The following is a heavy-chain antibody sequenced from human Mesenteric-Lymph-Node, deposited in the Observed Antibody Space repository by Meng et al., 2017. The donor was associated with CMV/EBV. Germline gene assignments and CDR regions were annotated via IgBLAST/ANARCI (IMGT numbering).Heavy chain of an antibody. CDR2: LNGDNGDT. CDR1: AYIFTNYA. Sequence: CKASAYIFTNYAMHWVRQAPGQSLEWMGWLNGDNGDTKYSQKFQGRVTITRDTSANTAYMELSSLRSEDTAVYYCAREGRYYGSGSEHWGQGTLVTVSS. J-gene: IGHJ4*02. CDR3: AREGRYYGSGSEH. V-gene: IGHV1-3*01. D-gene: IGHD3-10*01.